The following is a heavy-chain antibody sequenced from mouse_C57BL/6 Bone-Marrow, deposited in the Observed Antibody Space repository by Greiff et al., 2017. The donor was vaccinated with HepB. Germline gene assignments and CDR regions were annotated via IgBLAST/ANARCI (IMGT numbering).Heavy chain of an antibody. V-gene: IGHV1-42*01. CDR3: ARLLGSSYYYAMDY. J-gene: IGHJ4*01. CDR1: GYSFTGYY. Sequence: VHVKQSGPELVKPGASVKISCKASGYSFTGYYMNWVKQSPGKSLEWIGEINPSTGGTTYNQKFKAKATLTVDKSSSTAYMQLKSLTSEDSAVYYCARLLGSSYYYAMDYWGQGTSVTVSS. D-gene: IGHD1-1*01. CDR2: INPSTGGT.